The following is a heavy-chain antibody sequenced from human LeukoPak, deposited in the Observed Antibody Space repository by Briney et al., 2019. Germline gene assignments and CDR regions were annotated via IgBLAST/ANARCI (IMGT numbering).Heavy chain of an antibody. CDR1: GFTFSSYW. CDR3: ARDYYGSGSYYDYYYGMDV. J-gene: IGHJ6*02. Sequence: GGSLRLSCAASGFTFSSYWMSWVRQAPGKGLEWVANIKQDGSEKYYVDSVKGRFTISRDNAKNSLYLQMNSLRAEDTAVYYCARDYYGSGSYYDYYYGMDVWGQGTTVTVPS. V-gene: IGHV3-7*01. CDR2: IKQDGSEK. D-gene: IGHD3-10*01.